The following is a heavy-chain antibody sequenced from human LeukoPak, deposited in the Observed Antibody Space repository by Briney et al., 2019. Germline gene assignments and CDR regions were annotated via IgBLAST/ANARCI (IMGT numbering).Heavy chain of an antibody. CDR3: ARAQSYYDFWSGYYKPYGMDV. CDR1: GFTFSDYY. V-gene: IGHV3-11*01. CDR2: ISSSGSTI. J-gene: IGHJ6*02. Sequence: XGSLRLSCAASGFTFSDYYMSWIRQAPGKGLEWVSYISSSGSTIYYADSVKGRFTISRDNAKNSLYLQMNSLRAEDTAVYYCARAQSYYDFWSGYYKPYGMDVWGQGTTVTVSS. D-gene: IGHD3-3*01.